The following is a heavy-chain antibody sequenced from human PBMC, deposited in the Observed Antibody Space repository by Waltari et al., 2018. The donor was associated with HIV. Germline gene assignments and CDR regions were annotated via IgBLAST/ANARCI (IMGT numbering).Heavy chain of an antibody. D-gene: IGHD3-3*01. CDR1: GTLVSDNY. J-gene: IGHJ5*02. V-gene: IGHV3-53*02. Sequence: EVQLVQSGGGVVSPEESVRLSCAVSGTLVSDNYMSWIRQAAGKGLEWFAVLYGDGTTYYADSVKGRFVVSRDKAKNMFFLQMDYPRGADSATYFCARGIRYYAPWGQGVLVSVS. CDR2: LYGDGTT. CDR3: ARGIRYYAP.